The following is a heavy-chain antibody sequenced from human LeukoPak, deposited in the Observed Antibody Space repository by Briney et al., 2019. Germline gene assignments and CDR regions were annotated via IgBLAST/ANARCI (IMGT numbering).Heavy chain of an antibody. D-gene: IGHD6-6*01. Sequence: GGSLRLSCAASGFTFSSYSMNWARQAPGKGLEWVSPISSSSSYIYYADSVKGRFTISRDNAKNSLYLQMNSLRAEDTAVYYCARDRVLGFQHWGQGTLVTVSS. J-gene: IGHJ1*01. CDR2: ISSSSSYI. CDR3: ARDRVLGFQH. V-gene: IGHV3-21*01. CDR1: GFTFSSYS.